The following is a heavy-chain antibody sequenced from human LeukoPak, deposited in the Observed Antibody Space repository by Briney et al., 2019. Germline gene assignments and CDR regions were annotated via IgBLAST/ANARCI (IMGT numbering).Heavy chain of an antibody. D-gene: IGHD2-2*01. CDR1: GGSISSYY. Sequence: SETLSLTCTVSGGSISSYYWSWIRQPAGKGLEWIGRIYTSGSTNYNPSLKSRVTISVDTSKNQFSLKLSSVTAADTAVYYCARHNYQLSALDYWGQGTLVTVSS. CDR3: ARHNYQLSALDY. V-gene: IGHV4-4*07. J-gene: IGHJ4*02. CDR2: IYTSGST.